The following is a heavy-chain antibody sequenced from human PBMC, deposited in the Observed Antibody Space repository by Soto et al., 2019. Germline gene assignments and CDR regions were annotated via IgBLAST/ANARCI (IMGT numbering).Heavy chain of an antibody. D-gene: IGHD6-13*01. J-gene: IGHJ6*02. Sequence: GPSVKVSCKASGYTFTSYYMHWVRQAPGQGLEWMGIINPSGGSTSYAQKFQGRVTMTRDTSTSTVYMELSSLRSEDTAVYYCAREGAAAGTGYYYGMDVWGQGTTVTVSS. V-gene: IGHV1-46*01. CDR2: INPSGGST. CDR1: GYTFTSYY. CDR3: AREGAAAGTGYYYGMDV.